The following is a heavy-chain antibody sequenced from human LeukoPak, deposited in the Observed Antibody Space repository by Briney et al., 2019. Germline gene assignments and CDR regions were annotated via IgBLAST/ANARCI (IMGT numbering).Heavy chain of an antibody. CDR1: GDSISGYY. V-gene: IGHV4-59*08. D-gene: IGHD4-11*01. J-gene: IGHJ6*03. CDR2: IHYSGST. CDR3: ARVTTELLYYYYMDV. Sequence: SETLSLTCAVSGDSISGYYWSWIRQPPGEGLEWIGYIHYSGSTYYNPSLKSRVTISVDTSKNQFSLKLSSVTAADTAVYYCARVTTELLYYYYMDVWGKGTTVTVSS.